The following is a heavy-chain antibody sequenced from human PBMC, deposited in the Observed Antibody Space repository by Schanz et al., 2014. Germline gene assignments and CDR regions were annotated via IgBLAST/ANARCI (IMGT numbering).Heavy chain of an antibody. CDR2: IRTENGNT. J-gene: IGHJ4*01. Sequence: QVQLVQSGAEVKKPGASMKVSCQASGYPFTTFGIGWVRQAPGQGLEWMGWIRTENGNTKTAQKLQGRLTVTTDTATSTVYMELRSLRSDDTAVYYCARDRRMYIKYRLDHRCYGTLVNDSP. CDR1: GYPFTTFG. D-gene: IGHD1-1*01. V-gene: IGHV1-18*01. CDR3: ARDRRMYIKYRLDH.